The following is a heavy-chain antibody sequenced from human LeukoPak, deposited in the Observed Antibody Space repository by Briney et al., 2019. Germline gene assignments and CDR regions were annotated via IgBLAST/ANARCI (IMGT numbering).Heavy chain of an antibody. CDR1: GSTFTDYY. V-gene: IGHV1-69*13. Sequence: ASVKVSCKASGSTFTDYYMHWVRQAPGQGLEWMGGIIPIFGTANYAQKFQGRVTITADESTSTAYMELSSLRSEDTAVYYCAREGLVGATDYWGQGTLVTVSS. D-gene: IGHD1-26*01. J-gene: IGHJ4*02. CDR2: IIPIFGTA. CDR3: AREGLVGATDY.